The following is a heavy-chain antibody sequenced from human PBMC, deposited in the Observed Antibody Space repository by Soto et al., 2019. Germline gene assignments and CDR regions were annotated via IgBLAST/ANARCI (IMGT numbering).Heavy chain of an antibody. CDR2: ITSRSTTK. Sequence: GGSLRLSCVVSGVTFIDYYMSWIRQTPGKGLEWISFITSRSTTKWYADSVKGRFTISRDNANNSLFLHIDSLESEDTAVYYCSRDDSDWFFSWGRGTLVTVSS. CDR3: SRDDSDWFFS. J-gene: IGHJ4*02. CDR1: GVTFIDYY. D-gene: IGHD3-9*01. V-gene: IGHV3-11*01.